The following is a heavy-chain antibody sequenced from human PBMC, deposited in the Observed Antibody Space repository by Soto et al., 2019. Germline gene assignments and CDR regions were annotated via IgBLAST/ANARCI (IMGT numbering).Heavy chain of an antibody. CDR1: GFTFSSYG. D-gene: IGHD1-7*01. CDR3: AKDPKYNWNYGPPKY. V-gene: IGHV3-30*18. J-gene: IGHJ4*02. Sequence: GGSLRLSCAASGFTFSSYGVHWVRQAPGKGLEWVAVISYDGSNKYYADSVKGRFTISRDNSKNTLYLQMNSLRAEDTAVYYYAKDPKYNWNYGPPKYWGQGTLVTVST. CDR2: ISYDGSNK.